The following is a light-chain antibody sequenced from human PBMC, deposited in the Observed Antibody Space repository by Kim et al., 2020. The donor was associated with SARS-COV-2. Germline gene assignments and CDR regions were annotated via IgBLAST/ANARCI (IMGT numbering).Light chain of an antibody. CDR3: QQSYSTPLT. CDR1: QSISSY. CDR2: AAS. V-gene: IGKV1-39*01. J-gene: IGKJ4*01. Sequence: AYVGDRVTSTGRASQSISSYLNWYQQKPENAPKLLIYAASSLQSGVPSRFSGSGSGTDFTLTISSLQPEDFATYYCQQSYSTPLTFGGGTKVDIK.